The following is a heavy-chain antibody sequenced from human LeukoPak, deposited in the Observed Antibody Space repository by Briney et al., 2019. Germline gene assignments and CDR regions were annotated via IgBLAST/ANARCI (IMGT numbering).Heavy chain of an antibody. CDR1: GFTFGDYA. Sequence: GGSLRLPCTASGFTFGDYAMTWVRQAPGKGLECLGFIRSTPYGGTVEYAASVRGRFTISRDDSKSIAYLQMNSLKTEDTAVYYCTRGGSGWGWFDPWGQGTLVTVSS. CDR3: TRGGSGWGWFDP. D-gene: IGHD6-19*01. CDR2: IRSTPYGGTV. V-gene: IGHV3-49*04. J-gene: IGHJ5*02.